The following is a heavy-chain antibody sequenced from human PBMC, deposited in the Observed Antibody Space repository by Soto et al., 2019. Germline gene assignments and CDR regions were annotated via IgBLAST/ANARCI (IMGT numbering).Heavy chain of an antibody. CDR2: INAGNANT. Sequence: ASVKVSCKASGYTFTTYAMHWVRQAPGQGLEWMGSINAGNANTKYSQTFQGRVTITTDTSASTAYMELSSLRAADTAVYYCARECSGARCYLAMDDWGQGTMVTVSS. CDR3: ARECSGARCYLAMDD. V-gene: IGHV1-3*01. J-gene: IGHJ4*02. D-gene: IGHD2-15*01. CDR1: GYTFTTYA.